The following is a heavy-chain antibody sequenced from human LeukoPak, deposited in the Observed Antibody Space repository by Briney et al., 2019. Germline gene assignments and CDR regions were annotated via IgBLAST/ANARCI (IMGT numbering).Heavy chain of an antibody. CDR2: IRYDGSNK. D-gene: IGHD1-26*01. Sequence: GGSLRLSCATSGFVFSDYGIHWVRQAPGKGLEWVAFIRYDGSNKYYADSVKGRFTISRDNSKNTLYLQMNSLRAEDTAVYYCATSGGIVGATTSDYWGQGTLVTVSS. CDR1: GFVFSDYG. V-gene: IGHV3-30*02. CDR3: ATSGGIVGATTSDY. J-gene: IGHJ4*02.